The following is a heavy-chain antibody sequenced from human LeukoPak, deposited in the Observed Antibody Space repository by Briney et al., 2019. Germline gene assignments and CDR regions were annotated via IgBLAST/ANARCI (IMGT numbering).Heavy chain of an antibody. V-gene: IGHV1-69*04. D-gene: IGHD5-18*01. CDR1: GGTFSSYA. Sequence: SVKVSCKASGGTFSSYAISWVRQAPGQGLEWMGRIISILGIANYAQKFQGRVTITADKSTSTAYMELSGLRSEDTAVYYCARGRYSYGYGYWGQGTLVTVSS. CDR3: ARGRYSYGYGY. CDR2: IISILGIA. J-gene: IGHJ4*02.